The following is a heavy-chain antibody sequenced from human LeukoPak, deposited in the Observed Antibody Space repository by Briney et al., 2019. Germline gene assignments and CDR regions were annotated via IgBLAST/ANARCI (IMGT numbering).Heavy chain of an antibody. J-gene: IGHJ4*02. CDR1: GFTFGDYA. CDR3: TRDRQQCPYRYYFDY. Sequence: GRSLRLSCIGSGFTFGDYAMSWVRQAPGKGLEWVGFIRSKAYGGTTVYAASVKGRFAISRDDSKSIAYLQMNSLKTEDTAVYYCTRDRQQCPYRYYFDYWGQGTLVTVSS. D-gene: IGHD4-11*01. CDR2: IRSKAYGGTT. V-gene: IGHV3-49*04.